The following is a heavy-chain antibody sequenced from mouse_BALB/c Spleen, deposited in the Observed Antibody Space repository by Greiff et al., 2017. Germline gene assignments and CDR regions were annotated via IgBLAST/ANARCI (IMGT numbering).Heavy chain of an antibody. V-gene: IGHV5-6*01. D-gene: IGHD1-1*01. J-gene: IGHJ3*01. CDR2: ISSGGSYT. Sequence: EVQVVESGGDLVKPGGSLKLSCAASGFTFSSYGMSWVRQTPDKRLEWVATISSGGSYTYYPDSVKGRFTISRDNAKNTLYLQMSSLKSEDTAMYYCARHSYYYGSSYGWFAYWGQGTLVTVSA. CDR1: GFTFSSYG. CDR3: ARHSYYYGSSYGWFAY.